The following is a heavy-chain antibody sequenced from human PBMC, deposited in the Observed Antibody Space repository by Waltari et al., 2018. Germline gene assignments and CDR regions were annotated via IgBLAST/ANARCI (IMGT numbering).Heavy chain of an antibody. CDR3: ARDRSPYYDFWRGIIGDYYMDV. V-gene: IGHV1-18*01. D-gene: IGHD3-3*01. J-gene: IGHJ6*03. CDR1: GYTFTSYG. Sequence: QVQLVQSGAEVKKPGASVKVSCKASGYTFTSYGISWVRQAPGQGLEWMGWVSADNGNTNYSQKLQGRVTMTTDTSTSTAYMELRSLRADDTAVYYCARDRSPYYDFWRGIIGDYYMDVWGKGTTVTISS. CDR2: VSADNGNT.